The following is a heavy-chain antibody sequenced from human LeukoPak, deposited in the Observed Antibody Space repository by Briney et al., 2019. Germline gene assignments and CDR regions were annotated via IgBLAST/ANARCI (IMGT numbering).Heavy chain of an antibody. J-gene: IGHJ4*02. CDR2: INPNSGGT. CDR3: AREGYGDYEGGVLDY. CDR1: GYTFTSYD. V-gene: IGHV1-2*06. Sequence: GASVKVSCKASGYTFTSYDINWVRQATGQGLEWMGRINPNSGGTNYAQKFQGRVTMTRDTSISTAYMELSRLRSDDTAVYYCAREGYGDYEGGVLDYWGQGTLVTVSS. D-gene: IGHD4-17*01.